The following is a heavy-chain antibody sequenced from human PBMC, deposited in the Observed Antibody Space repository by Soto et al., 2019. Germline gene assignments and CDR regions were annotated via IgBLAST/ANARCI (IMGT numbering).Heavy chain of an antibody. Sequence: RSETLSLTCTVSGSSISSGRSYWSWIRQHPGKGLEWIGYMFYSGSTYYHPSLKSRVNISAATSKNQFSLRLTSVTPADTAVEYCATNNSSGPFHSWGHRTLVTVSS. CDR2: MFYSGST. V-gene: IGHV4-31*03. CDR3: ATNNSSGPFHS. CDR1: GSSISSGRSY. D-gene: IGHD2-15*01. J-gene: IGHJ5*01.